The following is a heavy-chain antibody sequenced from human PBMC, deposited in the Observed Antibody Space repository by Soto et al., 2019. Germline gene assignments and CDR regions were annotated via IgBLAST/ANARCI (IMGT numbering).Heavy chain of an antibody. J-gene: IGHJ3*02. V-gene: IGHV4-4*07. D-gene: IGHD2-15*01. CDR2: FYSSESI. CDR1: GGSISGYH. CDR3: VRDSRGMAPYGFDI. Sequence: SETLSLTCNVSGGSISGYHWNWIRQPAGKGLEWIGRFYSSESINYNPSLKSRVTMSGETSRHLFPLQMRSVSAADTAVYYCVRDSRGMAPYGFDIWGQGTAVTVSS.